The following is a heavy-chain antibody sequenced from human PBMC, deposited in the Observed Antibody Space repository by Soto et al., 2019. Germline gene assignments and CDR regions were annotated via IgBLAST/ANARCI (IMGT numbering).Heavy chain of an antibody. CDR1: GGSISSYY. V-gene: IGHV4-4*07. CDR2: IYTSGST. J-gene: IGHJ3*02. CDR3: ATSRGYYYDSSGFPMAFDI. D-gene: IGHD3-22*01. Sequence: PSETLSLTCTVSGGSISSYYWSWIRQPAGKGLEWIGRIYTSGSTNYNPSLKSRVTMSVDTSKNQFSLKLSSVTAADTAVYYCATSRGYYYDSSGFPMAFDIWGQGIMVTVSS.